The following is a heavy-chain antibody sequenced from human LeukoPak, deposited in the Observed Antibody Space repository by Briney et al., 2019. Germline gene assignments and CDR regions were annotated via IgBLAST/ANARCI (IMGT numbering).Heavy chain of an antibody. V-gene: IGHV3-30-3*01. J-gene: IGHJ4*02. CDR1: GFTFSSYA. D-gene: IGHD6-19*01. Sequence: GGSLRLSCAASGFTFSSYAMHWVRQAPGKGLEWVAVISYDGSNKYYADSVKGRFTISRDNAKNSLYLQMNSLRDEDTAVYYCTRDSYSSGWYPDYWGQGTLVTVSS. CDR2: ISYDGSNK. CDR3: TRDSYSSGWYPDY.